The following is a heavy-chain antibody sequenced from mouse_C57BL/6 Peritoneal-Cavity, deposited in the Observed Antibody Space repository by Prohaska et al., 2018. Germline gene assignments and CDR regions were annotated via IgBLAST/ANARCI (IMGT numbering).Heavy chain of an antibody. V-gene: IGHV4-1*01. Sequence: EVKLLQSGGGLVQPGGSLKLSCAASGIDFSRYWMSWVRRAPGKGLEWIGEINTDSSTINYAPSLKDKVIISRENAKNTLYLQMSKVRSEDTALYYCASSNSYAMDYWGQGTSVTVSS. J-gene: IGHJ4*01. CDR3: ASSNSYAMDY. CDR1: GIDFSRYW. D-gene: IGHD2-5*01. CDR2: INTDSSTI.